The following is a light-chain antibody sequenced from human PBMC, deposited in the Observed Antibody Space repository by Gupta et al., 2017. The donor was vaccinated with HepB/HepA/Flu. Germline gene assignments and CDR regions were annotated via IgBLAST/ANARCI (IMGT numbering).Light chain of an antibody. CDR2: DAS. Sequence: LTQSPATLSLSPGERATLSCRASQSVSSYLAWYQQKPGQAPRLLIYDASNRATGIPARFSGSGSGTDFTLTISSLGPEDFAVYYCQQRSNWPLTFGGGTKVEIK. CDR3: QQRSNWPLT. CDR1: QSVSSY. V-gene: IGKV3-11*01. J-gene: IGKJ4*01.